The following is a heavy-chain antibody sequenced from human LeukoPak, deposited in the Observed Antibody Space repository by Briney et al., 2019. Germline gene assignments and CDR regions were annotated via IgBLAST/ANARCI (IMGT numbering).Heavy chain of an antibody. CDR3: ARHLTWSPGPNYYMDV. Sequence: GESLKISCKGSGYSFTSYWIGWVRQMPGKGLEWMGIIYPGDSDTRYSPSFQGQVTISADKSISTAYLQWSSLKASDTAMYYCARHLTWSPGPNYYMDVWGKGTTVTVSS. J-gene: IGHJ6*03. CDR1: GYSFTSYW. CDR2: IYPGDSDT. D-gene: IGHD3-3*01. V-gene: IGHV5-51*01.